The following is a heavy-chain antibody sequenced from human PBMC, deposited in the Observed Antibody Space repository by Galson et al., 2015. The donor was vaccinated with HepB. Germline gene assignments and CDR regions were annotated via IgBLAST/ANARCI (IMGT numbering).Heavy chain of an antibody. CDR3: ARDRGRLDYYYYMDV. V-gene: IGHV1-69*13. J-gene: IGHJ6*03. D-gene: IGHD1-26*01. CDR2: IIPIFGTA. Sequence: SVKVSCKASGGTFSSYAISWVRQAPGQGLEWMGGIIPIFGTANYAQEFQGRVTITADESTSTAYMELSSLRSEDTAVYYCARDRGRLDYYYYMDVWGKGTTVTVSS. CDR1: GGTFSSYA.